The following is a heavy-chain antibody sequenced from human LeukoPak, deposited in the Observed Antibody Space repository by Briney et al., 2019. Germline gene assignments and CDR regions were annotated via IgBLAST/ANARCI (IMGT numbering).Heavy chain of an antibody. CDR2: IYYSGST. D-gene: IGHD6-13*01. V-gene: IGHV4-59*01. CDR3: ARAGTGDYYYYYMDV. CDR1: GGSISSYY. Sequence: SETLSLTCTVSGGSISSYYWSWIRQPPGKGLEWMGYIYYSGSTNYNPSLKSRVTISVDTSKNQFSLKLSSVTAADTAVYYCARAGTGDYYYYYMDVWGKGTTVTVSS. J-gene: IGHJ6*03.